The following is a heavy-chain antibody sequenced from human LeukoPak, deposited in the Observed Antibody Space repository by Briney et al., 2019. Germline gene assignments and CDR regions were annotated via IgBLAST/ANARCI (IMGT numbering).Heavy chain of an antibody. CDR3: ARDARHYYDSSGYSENPLDY. J-gene: IGHJ4*02. CDR2: ISAYNGNT. D-gene: IGHD3-22*01. CDR1: GYTFTSYG. V-gene: IGHV1-18*01. Sequence: GGSLRLSCAASGYTFTSYGISWVRQAPGQGLEWMGWISAYNGNTNYAQKLQGRVTMTTDTSTSTAYMELRSLRSDDTAVYYCARDARHYYDSSGYSENPLDYWGQGTLVTVSS.